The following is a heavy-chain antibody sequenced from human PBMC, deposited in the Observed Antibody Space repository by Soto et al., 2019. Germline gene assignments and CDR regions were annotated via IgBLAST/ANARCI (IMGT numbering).Heavy chain of an antibody. D-gene: IGHD3-10*01. J-gene: IGHJ6*02. V-gene: IGHV3-74*01. CDR2: ITSDGGST. Sequence: EVQLVESGGGLVQPGGSLRLSCAASGFTFSTYYMWWVRQAPGKGLVWVARITSDGGSTTYADSVKGRFTISRDNAKNTLYLQMNSLRDEDTAVYSCARERGGGFGDVWGQGTTVTVSS. CDR1: GFTFSTYY. CDR3: ARERGGGFGDV.